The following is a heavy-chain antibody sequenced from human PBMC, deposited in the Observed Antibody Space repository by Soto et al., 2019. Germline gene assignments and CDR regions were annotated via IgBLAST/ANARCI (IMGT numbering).Heavy chain of an antibody. D-gene: IGHD2-2*01. CDR3: ARIPSIVVVPAADGYYYYGMDV. Sequence: SGPTLVNPTQTLTLTCTFSGFSLSTTGMCVSWIRQPPGQALEWLALIDWDDDKYYSTSLKTRLTISKDTSKNQVVLTMTNMDPVDTATYYCARIPSIVVVPAADGYYYYGMDVWGQGITVTISS. CDR2: IDWDDDK. CDR1: GFSLSTTGMC. V-gene: IGHV2-70*01. J-gene: IGHJ6*02.